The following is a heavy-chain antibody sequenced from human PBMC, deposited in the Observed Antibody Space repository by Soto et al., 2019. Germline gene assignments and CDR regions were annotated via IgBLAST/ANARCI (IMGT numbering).Heavy chain of an antibody. CDR3: AGVKGGGRRLLLWFGEFDY. D-gene: IGHD3-10*01. V-gene: IGHV1-8*01. J-gene: IGHJ4*02. CDR2: MNPNSGNT. CDR1: GYTFTSYD. Sequence: QVQLVQSGAEVKKPGASVKVSCKASGYTFTSYDINWVRQATGQGLEWMGWMNPNSGNTGYAQKFQGRVTRTRNTSISKAYMELSSLRSEDTAVYYCAGVKGGGRRLLLWFGEFDYWGQGTLVTVSS.